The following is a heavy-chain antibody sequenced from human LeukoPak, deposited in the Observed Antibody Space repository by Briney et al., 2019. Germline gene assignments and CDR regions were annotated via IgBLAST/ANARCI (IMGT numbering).Heavy chain of an antibody. J-gene: IGHJ4*02. D-gene: IGHD6-19*01. CDR3: TRERAGTLFFLL. Sequence: ASVKVSCKASGYTFTDYYIHWVRQAPGQGLEWMGWINPNGGGTNYAQKFQGRVTMTRDTSISTAYMELSRLRSDDTAVYYCTRERAGTLFFLLRGQGTLVTVSS. CDR1: GYTFTDYY. CDR2: INPNGGGT. V-gene: IGHV1-2*02.